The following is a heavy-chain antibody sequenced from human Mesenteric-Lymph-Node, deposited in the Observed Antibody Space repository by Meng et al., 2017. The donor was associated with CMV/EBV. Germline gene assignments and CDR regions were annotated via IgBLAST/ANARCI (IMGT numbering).Heavy chain of an antibody. Sequence: SGPTLVKPPQTLTLTCTFSGFSLSTSGVGVGWIRQPPGKALEWLALIYWNDDKRYSPSLKSRLTITKDTSKNQVVLTMTNMDPVDTATYYCAHRPTETYYDFWSGYLGGAFDYWGQGTLVTVSS. V-gene: IGHV2-5*01. CDR2: IYWNDDK. CDR1: GFSLSTSGVG. D-gene: IGHD3-3*01. CDR3: AHRPTETYYDFWSGYLGGAFDY. J-gene: IGHJ4*02.